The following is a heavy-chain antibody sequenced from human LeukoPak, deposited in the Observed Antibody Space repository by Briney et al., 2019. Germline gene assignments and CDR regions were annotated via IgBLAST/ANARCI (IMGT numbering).Heavy chain of an antibody. V-gene: IGHV1-24*01. CDR1: GYTLTELS. CDR3: ATVYTSYGSGNALAFDI. J-gene: IGHJ3*02. D-gene: IGHD3-10*01. Sequence: ASVKVSCKVSGYTLTELSMHWVRQAPGKGLEWMGGFAPEDGETIYAQKFQGRVTMTEDTSTDTAYMELSSLRSEDTAVYYCATVYTSYGSGNALAFDIWGQGTMVTVSS. CDR2: FAPEDGET.